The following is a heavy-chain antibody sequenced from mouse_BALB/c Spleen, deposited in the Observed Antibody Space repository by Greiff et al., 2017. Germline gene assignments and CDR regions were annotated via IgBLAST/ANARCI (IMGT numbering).Heavy chain of an antibody. CDR2: ISDGGSYT. J-gene: IGHJ4*01. V-gene: IGHV5-4*02. CDR3: AREVRRAMDY. D-gene: IGHD2-14*01. Sequence: EVQGVESGGGLVKPGGSLKLSCAASGFTFSDYYMYWVRQTPEKRLEWVATISDGGSYTYYPDSVKGRFTISRDNAKNNLYLQMSSLKSEDTAMYYCAREVRRAMDYWGQGTSVTVSS. CDR1: GFTFSDYY.